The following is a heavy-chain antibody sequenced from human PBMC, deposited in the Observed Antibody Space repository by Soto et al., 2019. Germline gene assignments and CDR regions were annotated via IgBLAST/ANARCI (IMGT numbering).Heavy chain of an antibody. J-gene: IGHJ4*02. CDR3: ARDTTPXL. V-gene: IGHV4-59*01. D-gene: IGHD1-1*01. CDR1: GASISSYY. Sequence: SETLSLTCTVSGASISSYYWSWIRQPPGKGLEWIGYVYYSGSTNYNPSLKSRVTISVDTSKNQFSLKLSSVTAADTAMYYCARDTTPXLWDQGTLVTVSS. CDR2: VYYSGST.